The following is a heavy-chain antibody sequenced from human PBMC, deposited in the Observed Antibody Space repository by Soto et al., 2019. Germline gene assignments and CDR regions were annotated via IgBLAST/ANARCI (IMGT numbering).Heavy chain of an antibody. CDR1: GFPFSDYY. V-gene: IGHV3-11*06. J-gene: IGHJ4*02. D-gene: IGHD2-21*01. CDR3: VRGGGGGLFEH. Sequence: QVHLVESGGGLVKPGGSLRLSCPTSGFPFSDYYMSWIRQAPGKGLEWLSHISPKSTYRNYADSVKGRFTISRDNTKSSLFLQMNSLEVEDTAVYYCVRGGGGGLFEHWGQGVLVTVSS. CDR2: ISPKSTYR.